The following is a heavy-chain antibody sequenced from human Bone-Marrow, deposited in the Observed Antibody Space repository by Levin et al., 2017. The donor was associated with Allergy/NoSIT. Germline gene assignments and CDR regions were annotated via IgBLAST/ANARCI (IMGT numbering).Heavy chain of an antibody. CDR2: ISRSGSST. CDR3: ARDGGSYHYYYMDV. Sequence: PGGSLRLSCIASGFNFSRYEMNWVRQAPGKGLEWMSYISRSGSSTYYADSVKGRFTISRDNAKNSLYLELNSLRVEDTAVYYCARDGGSYHYYYMDVWGKGTTVTVSS. D-gene: IGHD3-16*01. CDR1: GFNFSRYE. V-gene: IGHV3-48*03. J-gene: IGHJ6*03.